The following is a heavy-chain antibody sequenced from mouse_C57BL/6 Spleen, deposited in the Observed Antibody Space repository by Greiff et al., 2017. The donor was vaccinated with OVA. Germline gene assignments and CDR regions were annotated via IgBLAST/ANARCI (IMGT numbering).Heavy chain of an antibody. D-gene: IGHD2-4*01. CDR2: IYPSDSET. Sequence: QVQLQQPGAELVRPGSSVKLSCKASGYTFTSYWMEWVKQRPGQGLEWIGNIYPSDSETHYNQKFKDKATLTVDKSSSTAYMQLSSLTSEDSAVYYCARGEGLGLPSFDDWGQGTTLTVSS. CDR3: ARGEGLGLPSFDD. J-gene: IGHJ2*01. CDR1: GYTFTSYW. V-gene: IGHV1-61*01.